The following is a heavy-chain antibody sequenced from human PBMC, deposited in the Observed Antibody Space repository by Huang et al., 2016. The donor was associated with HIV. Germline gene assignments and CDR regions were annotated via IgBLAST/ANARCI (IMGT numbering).Heavy chain of an antibody. D-gene: IGHD5-18*01. V-gene: IGHV3-30-3*01. Sequence: QVQLVESGGGVVQPGRSLRLSCAASGFPFNNHAMHWVRQAPGEGVDWVAVISNDGSNNYYADTVKGRFTITRDSSKSTLFLHMTSLRTEDTAVYYCARAKDTWDAYDIWGQGTMVIVSS. CDR1: GFPFNNHA. J-gene: IGHJ3*02. CDR3: ARAKDTWDAYDI. CDR2: ISNDGSNN.